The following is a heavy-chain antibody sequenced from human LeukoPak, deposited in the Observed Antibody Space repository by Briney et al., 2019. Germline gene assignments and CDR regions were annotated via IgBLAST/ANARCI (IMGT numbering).Heavy chain of an antibody. CDR2: IKSKSDGGAT. J-gene: IGHJ4*02. CDR3: TTDTALYYDSSV. D-gene: IGHD3-22*01. Sequence: TGGSLRLSCAASGFTFSSYWLSWVRQAPGKGLEWVGRIKSKSDGGATDYAAPVKGRFSISRDDSKNTLYLQMNSLKTEDTAVYYCTTDTALYYDSSVGGQGTLVTVSS. V-gene: IGHV3-15*01. CDR1: GFTFSSYW.